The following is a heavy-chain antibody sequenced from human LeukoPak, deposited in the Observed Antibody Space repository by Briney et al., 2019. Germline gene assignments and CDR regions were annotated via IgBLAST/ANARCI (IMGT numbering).Heavy chain of an antibody. D-gene: IGHD5-18*01. Sequence: ASVKVSCKASGYTFTSYYMHWVRQAPGQGLEWMGIINPSGGSTSYAQKFQGRVTMPRDTSTSTAYMELSSLRSEDTAVYYCARDLEGYMSLVDYWGQGTLVTVSS. CDR2: INPSGGST. J-gene: IGHJ4*02. CDR3: ARDLEGYMSLVDY. V-gene: IGHV1-46*01. CDR1: GYTFTSYY.